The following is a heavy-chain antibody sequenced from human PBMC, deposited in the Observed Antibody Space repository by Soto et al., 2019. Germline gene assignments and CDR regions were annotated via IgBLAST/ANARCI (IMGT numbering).Heavy chain of an antibody. CDR3: ASSLKWELLSPDAFGI. CDR2: IYYSGST. Sequence: SETLSLTCTVSGGSISSYYWSWIRQPPGKGLEWIGYIYYSGSTNYNPSLKSRVTISVDTSKNQFSLKLSSVTAADTAVYYCASSLKWELLSPDAFGIWGQGTMVTVSS. V-gene: IGHV4-59*12. CDR1: GGSISSYY. D-gene: IGHD1-26*01. J-gene: IGHJ3*02.